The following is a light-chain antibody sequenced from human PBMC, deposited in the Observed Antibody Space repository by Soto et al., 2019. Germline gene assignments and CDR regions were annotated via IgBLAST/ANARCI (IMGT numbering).Light chain of an antibody. Sequence: QPVLTQPPSVSGAPGQRITISCTGSSSNIGAGYDVHWYQQLPGTAPKLLIYGNSNRPSGVPDRFSGSKSGTSASLAITGLQAEDEEDYYCQSYDSSLSGSVFGGGTKLTVL. CDR2: GNS. V-gene: IGLV1-40*01. CDR1: SSNIGAGYD. CDR3: QSYDSSLSGSV. J-gene: IGLJ2*01.